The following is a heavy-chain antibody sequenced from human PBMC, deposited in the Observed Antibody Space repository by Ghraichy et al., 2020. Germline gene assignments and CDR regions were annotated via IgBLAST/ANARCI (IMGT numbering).Heavy chain of an antibody. D-gene: IGHD2/OR15-2a*01. Sequence: GGSLRLSCVASGFTFSDYVMSWVRQAPGKGLEWVSEIIDNGRTTFYADSVKGRFTVSRDNSKNTLFLQMNSLRAEDTAIYYCATRVSLWGKYGMHVWGHGTTVTVSS. CDR2: IIDNGRTT. CDR1: GFTFSDYV. CDR3: ATRVSLWGKYGMHV. V-gene: IGHV3-23*01. J-gene: IGHJ6*02.